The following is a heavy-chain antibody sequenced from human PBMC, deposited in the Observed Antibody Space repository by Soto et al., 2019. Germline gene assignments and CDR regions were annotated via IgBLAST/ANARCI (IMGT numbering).Heavy chain of an antibody. J-gene: IGHJ4*02. CDR3: ARAPGYDFWSGPSY. CDR2: IWYDGSNK. D-gene: IGHD3-3*01. V-gene: IGHV3-33*01. Sequence: QVQLVESGGGVVQPGRSLRLSCAASGFTFSSYGMHWVRQAPGKGLVRVAVIWYDGSNKYYSDSVKGRFTIARDNSENTLYLQMNSLRAVGTAVYYCARAPGYDFWSGPSYWGQGTLVTVSS. CDR1: GFTFSSYG.